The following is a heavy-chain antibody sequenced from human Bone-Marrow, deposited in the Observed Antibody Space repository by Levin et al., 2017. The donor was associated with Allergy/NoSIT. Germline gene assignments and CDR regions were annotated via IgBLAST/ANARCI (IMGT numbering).Heavy chain of an antibody. D-gene: IGHD6-19*01. CDR3: ARISSAAFDM. J-gene: IGHJ3*02. V-gene: IGHV1-2*02. CDR2: INPNSGDT. CDR1: GYTFTDYF. Sequence: ASVNVSCKASGYTFTDYFIHWVRLAPGQGLEWMGWINPNSGDTDSSQNFQGTVTMTRDTSISTAYMEVTSLTSNDTALYYCARISSAAFDMWGQGTVVTVSS.